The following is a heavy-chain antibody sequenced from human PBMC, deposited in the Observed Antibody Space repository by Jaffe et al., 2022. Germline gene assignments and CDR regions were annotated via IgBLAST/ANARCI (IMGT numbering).Heavy chain of an antibody. Sequence: QVRLQESGPGLVKPSETLSLTCAVSGYSISSGYYWGWIRQPPGKGLEWIGSAHQSGTTHYNPHLWGRVTVSLDTSKNQFFLKLTSVTAPDTAFYYCARDGSYGSGTFDAFDIWGPGTMVTVSS. J-gene: IGHJ3*02. CDR2: AHQSGTT. CDR1: GYSISSGYY. V-gene: IGHV4-38-2*02. D-gene: IGHD3-10*01. CDR3: ARDGSYGSGTFDAFDI.